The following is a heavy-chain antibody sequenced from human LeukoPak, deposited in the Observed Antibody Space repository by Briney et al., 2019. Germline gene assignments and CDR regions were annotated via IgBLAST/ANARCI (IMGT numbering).Heavy chain of an antibody. Sequence: SETLSLTCAVSGGSFSGYYWSWIRQPPGKGLEWIGDINHSGSTNYNPSLKSRVTISVDTSKNQFSLKLSSVTAADTAVYYCGXXXXXXXXXXXITRGNWFDPWGQGTLVTVSS. J-gene: IGHJ5*02. CDR3: GXXXXXXXXXXXITRGNWFDP. D-gene: IGHD3-10*01. CDR2: INHSGST. CDR1: GGSFSGYY. V-gene: IGHV4-34*01.